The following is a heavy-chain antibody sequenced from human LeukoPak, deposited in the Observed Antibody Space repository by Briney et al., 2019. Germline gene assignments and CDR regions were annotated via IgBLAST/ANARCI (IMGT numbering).Heavy chain of an antibody. J-gene: IGHJ6*03. Sequence: GGSLRLSCAASGFPFSNYNMNWVRQAPGKAMEWVSSITSSGTYNFYADSVRGRFTISRDNAKNSLYLQMDSLGPEDTAVYYCARDPYSGNYGNYYYYYMDVWGKGTTVTVSS. CDR1: GFPFSNYN. CDR3: ARDPYSGNYGNYYYYYMDV. D-gene: IGHD1-26*01. CDR2: ITSSGTYN. V-gene: IGHV3-21*01.